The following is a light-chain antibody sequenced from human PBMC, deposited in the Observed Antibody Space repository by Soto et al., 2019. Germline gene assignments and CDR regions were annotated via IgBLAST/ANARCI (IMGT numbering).Light chain of an antibody. CDR1: QSVASN. CDR2: RAS. CDR3: KQYNNWPRA. V-gene: IGKV3-15*01. J-gene: IGKJ3*01. Sequence: EIIMTQSPATLSVSPGESATLSCRASQSVASNLAWYQEKPGQAPRLLIYRASTRATGVPARFSGSVSGTEFTLTISSLQSEDFAVYSCKQYNNWPRAFGPGTKVEI.